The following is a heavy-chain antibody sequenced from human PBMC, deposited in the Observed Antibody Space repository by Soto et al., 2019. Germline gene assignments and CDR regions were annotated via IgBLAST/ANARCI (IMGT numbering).Heavy chain of an antibody. CDR1: GFTFSSYS. CDR3: AKDIVAGSGCYTFDS. CDR2: IMYTSSEL. D-gene: IGHD6-19*01. V-gene: IGHV3-21*05. J-gene: IGHJ4*02. Sequence: PGGSLRLSCAASGFTFSSYSMIWVRQAPGKGQEWVSYIMYTSSELYYAESVKGRFYISRENAMNTLYLQLNTLRAEYTSVYYCAKDIVAGSGCYTFDSWGQGSPVTVSS.